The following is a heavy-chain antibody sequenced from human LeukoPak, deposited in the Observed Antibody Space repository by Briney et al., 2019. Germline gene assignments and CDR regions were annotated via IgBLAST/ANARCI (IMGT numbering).Heavy chain of an antibody. V-gene: IGHV4-4*07. CDR2: IYTSGST. J-gene: IGHJ6*03. CDR3: AREYCSSTSCYFYYYYYMDV. CDR1: GGSISSYY. Sequence: SETLSLTCIVSGGSISSYYWSWIRQPAGKGLEWIGRIYTSGSTNYNPSLKSRVTMSVDTSKNQFSLKLSSVTAADTAVYYCAREYCSSTSCYFYYYYYMDVWGKGTTVTVSS. D-gene: IGHD2-2*01.